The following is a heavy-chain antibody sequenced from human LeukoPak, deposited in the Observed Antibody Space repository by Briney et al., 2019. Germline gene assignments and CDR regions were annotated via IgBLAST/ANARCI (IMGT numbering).Heavy chain of an antibody. J-gene: IGHJ3*01. CDR2: IIPIFGRT. Sequence: SVKVSCKASGGTFNSYGINWVRQAPGQGPEWMGRIIPIFGRTDYAPKSQGRVTIIADKSTSMAYMQLNSLRSEDTGVYYCARDGGWDRLAGTFDVWGQGTMVTVSS. CDR3: ARDGGWDRLAGTFDV. D-gene: IGHD1-26*01. V-gene: IGHV1-69*04. CDR1: GGTFNSYG.